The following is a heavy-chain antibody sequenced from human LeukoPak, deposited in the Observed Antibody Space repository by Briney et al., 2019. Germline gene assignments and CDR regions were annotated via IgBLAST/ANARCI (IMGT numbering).Heavy chain of an antibody. J-gene: IGHJ6*03. CDR3: AKGATMTTSYYYYMDV. Sequence: PGGSLRLSCAASGFTFSSYAMSWVRQAPGKGLEWVSAISGSGGSTYYADSVKGRFTISRGNSMNTLYLQMNSLRAEDTAVYYCAKGATMTTSYYYYMDVWGKGTTVTVSS. V-gene: IGHV3-23*01. D-gene: IGHD5-12*01. CDR1: GFTFSSYA. CDR2: ISGSGGST.